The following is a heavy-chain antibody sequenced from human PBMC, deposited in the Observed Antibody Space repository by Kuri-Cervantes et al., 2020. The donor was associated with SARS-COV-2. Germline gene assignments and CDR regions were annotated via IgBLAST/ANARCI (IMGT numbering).Heavy chain of an antibody. D-gene: IGHD6-19*01. CDR3: ARGHASGPDY. Sequence: GGSLRLSCAASGFTFDDYAMHWVRQAPGKGLEWVSGISWNSGSIGYADSVRGRLTISRDNSKNTVFLQMNSLRAEDTAVYYCARGHASGPDYWGQGTLVTVSS. J-gene: IGHJ4*02. CDR2: ISWNSGSI. V-gene: IGHV3-9*01. CDR1: GFTFDDYA.